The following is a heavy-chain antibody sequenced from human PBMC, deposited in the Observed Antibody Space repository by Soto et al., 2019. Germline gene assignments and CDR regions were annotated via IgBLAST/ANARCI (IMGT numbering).Heavy chain of an antibody. CDR1: GGSFSGYY. CDR3: ARGSDSSSNWFDP. V-gene: IGHV4-59*01. J-gene: IGHJ5*02. CDR2: IYHSGST. Sequence: SETLSLTCAVYGGSFSGYYWSWSLQPPGKGLEWIGYIYHSGSTKYNPSLKSRVTISVDTSKNQFSLKLSSVTAADTAVYYCARGSDSSSNWFDPWGQGTLVTVSS. D-gene: IGHD6-19*01.